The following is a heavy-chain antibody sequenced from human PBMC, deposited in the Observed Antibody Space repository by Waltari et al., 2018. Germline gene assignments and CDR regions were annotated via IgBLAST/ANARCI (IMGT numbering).Heavy chain of an antibody. CDR3: ARAGGGNLDY. D-gene: IGHD1-1*01. J-gene: IGHJ4*02. Sequence: EVQLVESGGGLVQPGGSLRLSCAASGFTFSSYEMNWVRQAPGKGLECVSYISSSGSTIYYAESVKGRFTSSRDNAKNSLYLQMNSLRAEDTAVYYCARAGGGNLDYWGQGTLVTVSS. CDR2: ISSSGSTI. CDR1: GFTFSSYE. V-gene: IGHV3-48*03.